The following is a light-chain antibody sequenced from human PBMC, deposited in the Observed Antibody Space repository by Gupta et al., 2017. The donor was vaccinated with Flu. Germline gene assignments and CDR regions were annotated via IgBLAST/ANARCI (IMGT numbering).Light chain of an antibody. V-gene: IGLV1-36*01. CDR1: SSNIGNNA. J-gene: IGLJ3*02. Sequence: QSVLTQPPSVSEAPRQRVTISCSGSSSNIGNNAVNWYQQRPGKAPKLLIYYDDLRPSGVPDRFSGSKSGTSAALAISGLQAEDEADYYCAAWDDSRNGWVFGGGTKLTVL. CDR3: AAWDDSRNGWV. CDR2: YDD.